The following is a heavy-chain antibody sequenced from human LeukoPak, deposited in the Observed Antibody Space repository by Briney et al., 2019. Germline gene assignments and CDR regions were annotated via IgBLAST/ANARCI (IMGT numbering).Heavy chain of an antibody. J-gene: IGHJ4*02. CDR1: GFTFRNYA. CDR2: ISYDGNDK. D-gene: IGHD3-10*01. V-gene: IGHV3-30*18. Sequence: GGSLRLSCAASGFTFRNYAMHWVRQAPGKGLEWVAFISYDGNDKYYADSVKGRFTISRDNSKNTLYLQMNRLRAEDTAVYYCAKDEPGSYSPSDYWGQGTLVTVSS. CDR3: AKDEPGSYSPSDY.